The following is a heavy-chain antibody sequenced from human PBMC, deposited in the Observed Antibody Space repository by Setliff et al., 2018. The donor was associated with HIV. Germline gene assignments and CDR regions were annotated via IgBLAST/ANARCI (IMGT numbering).Heavy chain of an antibody. CDR3: SNWNTTVDADS. J-gene: IGHJ4*02. CDR1: GGSITRTPYY. D-gene: IGHD1-1*01. CDR2: VYYSGST. Sequence: PSETLSLTCTVSGGSITRTPYYWGWIRQPPGKGLEWIGSVYYSGSTNYNPSLKSRITISLDTSKSQFSLKLGSVTAADTAVYFCSNWNTTVDADSWGQGTLVTVSS. V-gene: IGHV4-39*07.